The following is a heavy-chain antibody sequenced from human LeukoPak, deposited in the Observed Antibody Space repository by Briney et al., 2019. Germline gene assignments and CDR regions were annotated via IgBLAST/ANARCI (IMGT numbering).Heavy chain of an antibody. CDR1: GGSFSGYY. V-gene: IGHV4-34*01. CDR2: INHSGST. Sequence: SETLSLTCAVYGGSFSGYYWSWIRQPPGKGLAWIGEINHSGSTNYNPSLKSRVTISVDTSKNQFSLKLSSVTAADTAVYYCARGQRGYSYGPAAFDIWGQGTMVTVPS. J-gene: IGHJ3*02. CDR3: ARGQRGYSYGPAAFDI. D-gene: IGHD5-18*01.